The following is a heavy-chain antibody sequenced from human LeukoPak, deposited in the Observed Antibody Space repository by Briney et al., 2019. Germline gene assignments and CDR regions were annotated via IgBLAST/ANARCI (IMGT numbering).Heavy chain of an antibody. CDR2: INTNTGNP. CDR1: GYTFTSYG. CDR3: AFRDSGVDSPGLQFAGY. D-gene: IGHD2-21*01. J-gene: IGHJ4*02. V-gene: IGHV7-4-1*02. Sequence: ASVKVSCKASGYTFTSYGISWVRQAPGQGLEWMGWINTNTGNPTYAQGFTGRFVFSLDTSVNTAYLQISSLKSEDTAVYYCAFRDSGVDSPGLQFAGYWGQGTLVTVSS.